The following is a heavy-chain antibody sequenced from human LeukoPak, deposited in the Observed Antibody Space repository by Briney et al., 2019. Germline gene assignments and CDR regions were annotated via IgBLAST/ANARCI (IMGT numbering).Heavy chain of an antibody. J-gene: IGHJ4*02. Sequence: GGSLRLSCAASGFTFTYYGMHWVRQAPGKGLEWVAVISYDGSNKYYADSVKGRFTISRDNSKNTLYLQMNSLRAEDTAVYYCARGEFYDILPLYYFDYWGQGTLVTVSS. CDR3: ARGEFYDILPLYYFDY. CDR1: GFTFTYYG. D-gene: IGHD3-9*01. CDR2: ISYDGSNK. V-gene: IGHV3-30*03.